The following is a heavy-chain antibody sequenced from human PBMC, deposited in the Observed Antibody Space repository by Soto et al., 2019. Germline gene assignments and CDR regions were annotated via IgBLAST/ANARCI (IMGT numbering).Heavy chain of an antibody. J-gene: IGHJ6*02. V-gene: IGHV4-59*01. CDR3: ARMHRSLVREYYYYYGMDV. D-gene: IGHD6-13*01. CDR2: IYYSGST. CDR1: GGSISSYY. Sequence: SETLSLTCTVSGGSISSYYWSWIRQPPGKGLEWIGYIYYSGSTNYNPSLKSRVTISVDTSKNQFSLKLSSVTAADTAVYYCARMHRSLVREYYYYYGMDVWGQGTTVTVSS.